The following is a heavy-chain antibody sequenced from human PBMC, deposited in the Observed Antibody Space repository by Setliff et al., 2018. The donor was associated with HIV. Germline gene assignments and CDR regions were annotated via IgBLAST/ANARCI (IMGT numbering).Heavy chain of an antibody. CDR1: GGSIESPGSY. J-gene: IGHJ4*02. CDR2: VYSSGST. D-gene: IGHD3-3*01. Sequence: PSETLSLTCSVSGGSIESPGSYWTWIRQHPEKGLEWIGYVYSSGSTEYRPSLESRVTMSIDTSKNHFSLKLSSVTAADTAVFYCARVPFTTGFDYWGQGILVTVSS. CDR3: ARVPFTTGFDY. V-gene: IGHV4-31*03.